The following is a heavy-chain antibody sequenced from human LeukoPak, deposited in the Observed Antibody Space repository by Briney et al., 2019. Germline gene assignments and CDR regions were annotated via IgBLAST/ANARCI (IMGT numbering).Heavy chain of an antibody. Sequence: ASVKVSYKASGYSFTRYGITWVRQAPGQGLEWMGWISAYNDNTNYAQKLQGRVTLTTDTSTSTAYMELRSLRSDDTAVYYCARGGYCSGGTCYSTMNWFDPWGQGTLVTVSS. J-gene: IGHJ5*02. CDR2: ISAYNDNT. CDR1: GYSFTRYG. V-gene: IGHV1-18*01. CDR3: ARGGYCSGGTCYSTMNWFDP. D-gene: IGHD2-15*01.